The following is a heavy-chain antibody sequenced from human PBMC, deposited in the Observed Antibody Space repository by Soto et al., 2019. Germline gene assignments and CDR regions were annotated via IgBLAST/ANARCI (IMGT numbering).Heavy chain of an antibody. J-gene: IGHJ4*02. D-gene: IGHD3-10*01. V-gene: IGHV2-70*04. Sequence: SGPTLVNPTQTLTLTCTFSGFSLGTTGMRVSWIRQPPGKALEWLARIDWDDDKFYSTSLKTRLTISKDTSKNQVVLRMTNMDPADTATYYCARTAGYYRGRHFDYWGQGTLVTVSS. CDR1: GFSLGTTGMR. CDR2: IDWDDDK. CDR3: ARTAGYYRGRHFDY.